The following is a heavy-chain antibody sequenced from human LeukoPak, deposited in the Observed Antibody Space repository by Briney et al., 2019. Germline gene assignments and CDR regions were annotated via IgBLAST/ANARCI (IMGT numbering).Heavy chain of an antibody. V-gene: IGHV4-34*01. CDR2: INHSGST. J-gene: IGHJ5*02. CDR3: ARPGYIAVAGPNNWFVP. CDR1: GGSVSGYY. Sequence: SETLSLTCTISGGSVSGYYWSWIRQPPGKGLEWIGEINHSGSTNYNPSLKSRVTISVDTSKNQFSLKLSSVTAADTAVYYCARPGYIAVAGPNNWFVPWGQGTLVTVSS. D-gene: IGHD6-19*01.